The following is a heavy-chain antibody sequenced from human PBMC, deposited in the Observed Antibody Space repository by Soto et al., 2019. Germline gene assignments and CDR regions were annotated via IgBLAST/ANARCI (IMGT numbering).Heavy chain of an antibody. J-gene: IGHJ4*02. CDR2: IHSDGSTT. D-gene: IGHD4-17*01. V-gene: IGHV3-74*01. CDR1: GFSFSTYY. CDR3: AATYGSNTHFLY. Sequence: EVQLVESGGAVVQPGESLRLSCAASGFSFSTYYMHWVRQVPGKGLVWVSRIHSDGSTTTYADSVRGRFTISRDNTKNTLDLQMNSLRAEDTAVYYCAATYGSNTHFLYWGQGTLVTVST.